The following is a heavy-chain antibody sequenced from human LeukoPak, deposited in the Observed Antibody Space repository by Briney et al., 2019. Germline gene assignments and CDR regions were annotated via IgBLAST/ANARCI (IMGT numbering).Heavy chain of an antibody. CDR2: IKQDGNEK. V-gene: IGHV3-7*03. CDR3: ARDLIVPDAMTGSGSYSTDY. D-gene: IGHD3-10*01. J-gene: IGHJ4*02. Sequence: GGSLRLSCAASGFRFNTCWMSWVRQAPGKGLEWVANIKQDGNEKYYADSVKGRFTISRDNSKNTLYLQMNSLRAEDTAFYYCARDLIVPDAMTGSGSYSTDYWGQGTLATVSS. CDR1: GFRFNTCW.